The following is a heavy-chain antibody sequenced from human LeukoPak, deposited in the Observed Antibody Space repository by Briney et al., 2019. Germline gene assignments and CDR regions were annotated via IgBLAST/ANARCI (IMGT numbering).Heavy chain of an antibody. V-gene: IGHV3-30*03. CDR1: GFTFSSYG. Sequence: GGSLRLSCAASGFTFSSYGMHWVRQAPGKGLEWVAVISYDGSNKYYADSVKGRFTISRDNSKNTLYLQMNSLRGEDTAVYFCARDEVGGPLNYWGQGTLVIVSS. D-gene: IGHD3-16*01. J-gene: IGHJ4*02. CDR3: ARDEVGGPLNY. CDR2: ISYDGSNK.